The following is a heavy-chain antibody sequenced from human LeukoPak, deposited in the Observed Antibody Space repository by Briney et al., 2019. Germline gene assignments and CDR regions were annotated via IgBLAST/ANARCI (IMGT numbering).Heavy chain of an antibody. D-gene: IGHD5-12*01. CDR1: W. Sequence: WXXXVRQAPGKGLEWVANIKQDGSEKYYVDSVKGRFTISRDNAKNSLYLQMNSLRAEDTAVYYCARDGMATINSWGQGTVVTVSS. V-gene: IGHV3-7*03. CDR2: IKQDGSEK. J-gene: IGHJ4*02. CDR3: ARDGMATINS.